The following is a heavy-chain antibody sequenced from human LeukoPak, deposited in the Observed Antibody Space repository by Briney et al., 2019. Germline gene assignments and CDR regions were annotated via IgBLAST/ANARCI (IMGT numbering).Heavy chain of an antibody. J-gene: IGHJ4*02. D-gene: IGHD1-14*01. V-gene: IGHV4-34*01. Sequence: SETLSLTCAVYGGSFGGYFWTWLRQPPGKGLEWIGEINDSGTTNYNPSLKSRVTISLDTSKNQFSLNLRFVTAADTAVYYCARVNLMLDYWGQGTLVTVSS. CDR1: GGSFGGYF. CDR3: ARVNLMLDY. CDR2: INDSGTT.